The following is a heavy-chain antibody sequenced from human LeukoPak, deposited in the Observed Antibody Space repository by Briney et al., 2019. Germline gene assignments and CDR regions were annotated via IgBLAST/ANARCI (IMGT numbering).Heavy chain of an antibody. V-gene: IGHV1-2*02. D-gene: IGHD5-24*01. J-gene: IGHJ4*02. Sequence: ASVKVSCKASGYTFTGYYMHWVRQAPGQGLEWMGWINPNSGGTNYAQKFQGRVTMTRDTSISTAYMELSRLRSDDTAVYYCARAASGRWLQLLQFDYWGQGTLVTVSS. CDR2: INPNSGGT. CDR3: ARAASGRWLQLLQFDY. CDR1: GYTFTGYY.